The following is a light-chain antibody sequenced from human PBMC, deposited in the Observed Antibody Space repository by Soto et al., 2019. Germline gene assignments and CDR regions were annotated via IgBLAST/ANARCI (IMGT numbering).Light chain of an antibody. CDR2: DVS. V-gene: IGLV2-14*01. Sequence: QSALTQPASVSGSPGQSITISCTGTSSDVGSYNYVSWYQQHPGKAPKVLIYDVSNRPSGVSDRFSGSKSGNMASLTISGLQAEDEADYYCTSYAGSNSLVFGGGTKVTVL. CDR1: SSDVGSYNY. CDR3: TSYAGSNSLV. J-gene: IGLJ2*01.